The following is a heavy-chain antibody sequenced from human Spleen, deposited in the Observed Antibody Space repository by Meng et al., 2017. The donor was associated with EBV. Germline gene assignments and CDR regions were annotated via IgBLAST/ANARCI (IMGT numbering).Heavy chain of an antibody. Sequence: HWGQWIMKTVTTLHPPFAVYGGSFTDYYWSWIRQSPGKGLEWIGEINHRGSTNYKPSLKSRVTISVDTSKNQFSLNLTSVTAADTAVYYCARGMVAAASLDWWGQGTLVTVSS. CDR1: GGSFTDYY. D-gene: IGHD2-2*01. J-gene: IGHJ4*02. V-gene: IGHV4-34*01. CDR3: ARGMVAAASLDW. CDR2: INHRGST.